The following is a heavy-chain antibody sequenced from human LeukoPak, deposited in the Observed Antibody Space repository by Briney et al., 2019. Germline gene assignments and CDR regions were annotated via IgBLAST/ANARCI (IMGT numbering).Heavy chain of an antibody. D-gene: IGHD4-17*01. J-gene: IGHJ4*02. Sequence: ASVKVSCKASGVTFSSYAVSWVRQAPGQGLEWMGGIIPIFGTANYAQKFQGRVTITADESTSTAYMELSSLRSEDTAGYYCAGDLATVIGGYYFDYWGQGTLVTVSS. CDR2: IIPIFGTA. CDR3: AGDLATVIGGYYFDY. V-gene: IGHV1-69*13. CDR1: GVTFSSYA.